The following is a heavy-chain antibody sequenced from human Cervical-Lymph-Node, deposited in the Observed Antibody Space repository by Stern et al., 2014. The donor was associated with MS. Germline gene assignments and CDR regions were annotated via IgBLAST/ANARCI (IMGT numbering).Heavy chain of an antibody. J-gene: IGHJ4*02. CDR1: GFTFSSYG. CDR2: IWYGGSNK. Sequence: VQLVESGGGVVQPGRSLRLSCAASGFTFSSYGMHWVRQAPGKGLEWVAVIWYGGSNKYYADSVKGRFTISRDNSKNTLYLQMNSLRAEDTAIYYCARDQSFHFDYWGQGTLVTVSS. D-gene: IGHD1-26*01. CDR3: ARDQSFHFDY. V-gene: IGHV3-33*01.